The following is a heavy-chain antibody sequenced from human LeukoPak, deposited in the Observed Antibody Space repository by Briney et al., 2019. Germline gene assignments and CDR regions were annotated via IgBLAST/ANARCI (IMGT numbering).Heavy chain of an antibody. Sequence: PGGSLRLSCAASGXTFSDYYMTWIRQAPGKGLEWVAVIWYDGTNQKYADSVKGRFTISRDNSKNTLFLQMNSVRGEDTAVYYCARGDQGAFDIWGQGTMVTVSS. CDR3: ARGDQGAFDI. D-gene: IGHD2-21*02. CDR1: GXTFSDYY. J-gene: IGHJ3*02. CDR2: IWYDGTNQ. V-gene: IGHV3-33*08.